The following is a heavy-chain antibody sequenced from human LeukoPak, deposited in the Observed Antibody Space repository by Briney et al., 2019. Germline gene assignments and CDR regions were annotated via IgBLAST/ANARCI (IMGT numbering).Heavy chain of an antibody. Sequence: PGGSLRLSCAASGFTFSSYGMHWVRQAPGKGLEWVAFIGYDGNNKYYPDSVKGRFTISRDNSKNTLYLQMSNLRAEDTAVYYCAKDREWEPTYYFDYWGQGTLVTVSS. CDR2: IGYDGNNK. CDR1: GFTFSSYG. J-gene: IGHJ4*02. V-gene: IGHV3-30*02. D-gene: IGHD1-26*01. CDR3: AKDREWEPTYYFDY.